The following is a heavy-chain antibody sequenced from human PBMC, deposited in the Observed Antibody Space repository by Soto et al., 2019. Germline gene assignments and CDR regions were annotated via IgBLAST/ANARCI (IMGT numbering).Heavy chain of an antibody. Sequence: EVQLLESGGGLVQPGGSLRLSCAASGFIFSSYAMIWVRQAPGKGLEWVSTISGRGGSTYYADSVKGRFTISRDNSKNTLYLQMNSLRAEDTAIYFCAKDRGDYYGSGNYYNSWGQGTLVTVSS. J-gene: IGHJ4*02. CDR1: GFIFSSYA. CDR2: ISGRGGST. V-gene: IGHV3-23*01. D-gene: IGHD3-10*01. CDR3: AKDRGDYYGSGNYYNS.